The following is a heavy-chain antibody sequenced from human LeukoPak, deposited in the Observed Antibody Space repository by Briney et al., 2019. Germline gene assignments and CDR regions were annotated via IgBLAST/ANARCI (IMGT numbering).Heavy chain of an antibody. D-gene: IGHD1-7*01. J-gene: IGHJ4*02. CDR2: MIISGGST. CDR1: GFTFSSYA. CDR3: ARETKIDY. V-gene: IGHV3-23*01. Sequence: GGSLRLSCAASGFTFSSYAMTWVRQVPGKGLEWVSSMIISGGSTYYADSVKGRFTISRDNSKNTLYLQMNSLRVEDTALYYCARETKIDYWGQGALVTVSS.